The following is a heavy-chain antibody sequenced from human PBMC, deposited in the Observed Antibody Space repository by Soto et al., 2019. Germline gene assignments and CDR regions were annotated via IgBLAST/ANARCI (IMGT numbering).Heavy chain of an antibody. V-gene: IGHV3-23*01. D-gene: IGHD3-16*01. CDR3: VKTRLAGGFDY. CDR1: GFTFNNYA. J-gene: IGHJ4*02. Sequence: EVQLFDSGGGLVQPGGSLRLSCAASGFTFNNYAMRWVRHAPGKGLELVSSISASGGSKNFADSVKGRFTISRDNSENTVYPQMTSLRAADTALYYCVKTRLAGGFDYWGQGSLVPVS. CDR2: ISASGGSK.